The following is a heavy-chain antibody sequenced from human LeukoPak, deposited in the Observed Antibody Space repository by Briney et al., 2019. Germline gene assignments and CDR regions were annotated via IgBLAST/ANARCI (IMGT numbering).Heavy chain of an antibody. Sequence: GGSLRLSCAASGFTVSSNYMSWVRQAPGKGLEWVSVIYSGGSTYYADSVKGRFTISRDNSKNTLYLQMNSLRAEDTAVYYCARDRAEKARIGGMDVWGQGTTVTVSS. D-gene: IGHD5-12*01. CDR1: GFTVSSNY. CDR2: IYSGGST. J-gene: IGHJ6*02. V-gene: IGHV3-66*01. CDR3: ARDRAEKARIGGMDV.